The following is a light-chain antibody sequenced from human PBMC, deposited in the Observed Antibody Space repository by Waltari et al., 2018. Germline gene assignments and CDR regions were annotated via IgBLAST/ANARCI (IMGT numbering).Light chain of an antibody. CDR2: VNSDGSQ. CDR1: GEYSAYA. J-gene: IGLJ3*02. Sequence: LVLTQSPSASASLGAPVKLTCSLPGEYSAYAIAWHQKQPLKGPRFLMTVNSDGSQRKGDGISARDSGSSSDLDRYLTISRLQYDDEDDYCCQTWGTGIQVFGSGTKLTVL. CDR3: QTWGTGIQV. V-gene: IGLV4-69*01.